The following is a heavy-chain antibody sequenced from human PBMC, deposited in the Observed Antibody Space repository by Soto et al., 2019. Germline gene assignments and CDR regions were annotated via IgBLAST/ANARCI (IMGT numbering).Heavy chain of an antibody. J-gene: IGHJ4*02. CDR1: GGSFSGYY. CDR3: ARLQLTGVDY. Sequence: SETLSLTCAVYGGSFSGYYWSWIRQPPGKGLEWIGEINHSGSTNYNPSLKSRVTISVDTSKNQFSLNLSSVTAADTAVYYCARLQLTGVDYWGQGTLVTVSS. V-gene: IGHV4-34*01. D-gene: IGHD7-27*01. CDR2: INHSGST.